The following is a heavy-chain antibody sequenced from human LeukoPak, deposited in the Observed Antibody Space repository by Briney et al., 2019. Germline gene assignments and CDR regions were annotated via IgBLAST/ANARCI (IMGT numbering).Heavy chain of an antibody. Sequence: GGSLRLSYAASGFTFTNFGLHWVRQAPGKGLEWVAVIWYDGSKKYYADSVKGRFTISRDNSKNTLYLQMNSLRADDTSVYYCARDYYDRSGYFYFDSWGQGTLVTVSS. CDR1: GFTFTNFG. J-gene: IGHJ4*02. D-gene: IGHD3-22*01. CDR2: IWYDGSKK. V-gene: IGHV3-33*01. CDR3: ARDYYDRSGYFYFDS.